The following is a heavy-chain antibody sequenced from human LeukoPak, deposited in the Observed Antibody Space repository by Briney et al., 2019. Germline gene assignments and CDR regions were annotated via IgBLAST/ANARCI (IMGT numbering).Heavy chain of an antibody. CDR1: GFTFSDYY. J-gene: IGHJ4*02. CDR3: AREGYTGNFDY. CDR2: ISSSSSYT. Sequence: PGGSLRLSCAASGFTFSDYYMSWIRQAPGKGLEWVSYISSSSSYTNYADSVKGRFTISRDNAKNSLYLQMNSQRAEDTAVYYCAREGYTGNFDYWGQGTLVTVSS. V-gene: IGHV3-11*05. D-gene: IGHD2-2*02.